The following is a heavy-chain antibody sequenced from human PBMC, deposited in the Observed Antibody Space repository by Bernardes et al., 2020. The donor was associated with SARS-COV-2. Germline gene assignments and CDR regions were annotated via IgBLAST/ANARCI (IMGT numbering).Heavy chain of an antibody. CDR1: GVTFSRYA. J-gene: IGHJ6*02. Sequence: VGSLSLSCGVSGVTFSRYAMIWVRQAPGKGLEWVSSISGSGSGTYYADSVRGRLTISRDNSKSTLFLQMDSLRAEDTAIYYCAKVLYPKHSDYDPRIVGVDVWGQGTTVTVS. V-gene: IGHV3-23*01. D-gene: IGHD5-12*01. CDR2: ISGSGSGT. CDR3: AKVLYPKHSDYDPRIVGVDV.